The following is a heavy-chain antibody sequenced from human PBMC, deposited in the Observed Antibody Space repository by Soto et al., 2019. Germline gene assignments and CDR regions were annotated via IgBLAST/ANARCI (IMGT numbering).Heavy chain of an antibody. CDR3: ARGTDTSGSTDY. CDR1: GGSISSGDYY. V-gene: IGHV4-30-4*01. D-gene: IGHD3-22*01. J-gene: IGHJ4*02. CDR2: IYNSGSA. Sequence: QVQLQESGPGLVKPSQTLSLTCTVSGGSISSGDYYWSWIRQPPGKGLEWIGYIYNSGSAYYNPSLMSRLTISVDTSKNQFSLKLSSVTAADTAEYYCARGTDTSGSTDYWGQGTLVTVSP.